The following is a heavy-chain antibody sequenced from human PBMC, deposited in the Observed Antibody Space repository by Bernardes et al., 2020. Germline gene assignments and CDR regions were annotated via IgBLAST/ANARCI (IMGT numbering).Heavy chain of an antibody. CDR3: ARDERRYCSSWDSYCPYFDL. Sequence: ASVKVSCTASGYSFTSNAISWVRQAPGQGLQWMGWISGVIDDSNWAPKFQGRLTMTKDTSTSTAYMELTSLESDDTAVYYCARDERRYCSSWDSYCPYFDLWGQGTLVTVSS. D-gene: IGHD2-2*01. V-gene: IGHV1-18*01. CDR1: GYSFTSNA. CDR2: ISGVIDDS. J-gene: IGHJ4*02.